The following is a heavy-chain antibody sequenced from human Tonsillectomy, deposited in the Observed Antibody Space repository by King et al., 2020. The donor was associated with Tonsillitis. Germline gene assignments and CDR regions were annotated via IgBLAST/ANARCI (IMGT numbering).Heavy chain of an antibody. D-gene: IGHD5-18*01. V-gene: IGHV3-33*08. J-gene: IGHJ6*03. Sequence: VQLVESGGGVVQPGKSLRLSCAASGFTFSSYGMHWVRQAPGKGLEWVAVIWYDGNNKYYVDSVKGRFTVSRDNSKNTLYLQMNSLRAEDTAVYYCARDGYSYYYMNVWGKGTTVTVSS. CDR1: GFTFSSYG. CDR3: ARDGYSYYYMNV. CDR2: IWYDGNNK.